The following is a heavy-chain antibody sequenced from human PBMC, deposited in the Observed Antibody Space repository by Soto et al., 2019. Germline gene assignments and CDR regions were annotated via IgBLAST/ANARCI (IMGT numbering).Heavy chain of an antibody. CDR1: GFTFGDYA. J-gene: IGHJ3*02. Sequence: EVQLVESGGGLVQPGRSLRLSCAASGFTFGDYAMHWVRQAPGKGLDWVSGITWNSDNIGYADSEKGRFTISRDNAKNSLYLQMNSLRPEDTALYCCARSIPLGDIFDIWGQGTMVTVSS. CDR3: ARSIPLGDIFDI. D-gene: IGHD2-2*02. CDR2: ITWNSDNI. V-gene: IGHV3-9*01.